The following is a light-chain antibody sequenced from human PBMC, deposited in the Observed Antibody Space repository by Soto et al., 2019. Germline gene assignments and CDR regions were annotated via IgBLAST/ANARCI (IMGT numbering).Light chain of an antibody. Sequence: DIQMTQSPSSLSASVGDRVTITCRSSQGIRDDLGWYQQKPGKAPKRLIYAASTLESGVPSRCSGSGSATDYVLTISNLQPEDFATYSCLRHSTYPDSFGQGTKLVIK. CDR2: AAS. CDR1: QGIRDD. V-gene: IGKV1-17*02. CDR3: LRHSTYPDS. J-gene: IGKJ2*03.